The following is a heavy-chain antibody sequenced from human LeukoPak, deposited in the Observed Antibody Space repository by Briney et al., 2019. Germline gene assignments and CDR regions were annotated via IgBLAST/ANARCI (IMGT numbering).Heavy chain of an antibody. D-gene: IGHD7-27*01. Sequence: GGSLRLSCAASGFTFSDFAVNWVRQAPGKGREGLSYISRTYNISYADYVKGRFTISRDNAKNSLYLQMNSLTAEDTAVYYCARDHNWGFDYWGRGTLVTVSS. V-gene: IGHV3-69-1*01. CDR1: GFTFSDFA. CDR2: ISRTYNI. CDR3: ARDHNWGFDY. J-gene: IGHJ4*02.